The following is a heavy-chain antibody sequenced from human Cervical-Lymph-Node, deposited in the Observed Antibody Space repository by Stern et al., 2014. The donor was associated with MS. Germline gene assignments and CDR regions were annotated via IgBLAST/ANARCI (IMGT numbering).Heavy chain of an antibody. Sequence: VQLVESGAEVKKPGASVKVSCKVSGYTFTDSYIHWVRQAPGQGLQWMGWINPNSGGTKYAQHFQGRVTMTRDTSINTAFMEVTRLISDDTAVYYCARDPPFWSGYFNWFDPWGQGTLVPVSP. V-gene: IGHV1-2*02. CDR3: ARDPPFWSGYFNWFDP. CDR2: INPNSGGT. J-gene: IGHJ5*02. CDR1: GYTFTDSY. D-gene: IGHD3-3*01.